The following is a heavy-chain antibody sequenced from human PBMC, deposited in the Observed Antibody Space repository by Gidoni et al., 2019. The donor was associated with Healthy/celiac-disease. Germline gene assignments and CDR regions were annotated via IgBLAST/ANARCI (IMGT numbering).Heavy chain of an antibody. D-gene: IGHD5-12*01. CDR3: AREIQDIVATIGSDY. Sequence: QVQLVQSGAEVKKPGASVKVSCKASGYTFTGYYMHWVRQSPGQGLEWMGWINPNSGGTNYAQKFQGRVTMTRDTSISTAYMELSRLRSDDTAVYYCAREIQDIVATIGSDYWGQGTLVTVSS. CDR1: GYTFTGYY. J-gene: IGHJ4*02. V-gene: IGHV1-2*02. CDR2: INPNSGGT.